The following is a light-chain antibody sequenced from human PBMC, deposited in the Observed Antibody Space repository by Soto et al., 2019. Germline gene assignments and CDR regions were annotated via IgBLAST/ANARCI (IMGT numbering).Light chain of an antibody. J-gene: IGKJ4*02. CDR2: DAS. CDR1: QSVGTF. V-gene: IGKV3-11*01. Sequence: EIVLTQSPATLSLSPGERATLSCRASQSVGTFLAWYQHKPGQAPRLLIYDASTRATGIPARFSGSGAGTDFTLSISSLEPEDFAVYYCQQRSKGFGGGTKVEIK. CDR3: QQRSKG.